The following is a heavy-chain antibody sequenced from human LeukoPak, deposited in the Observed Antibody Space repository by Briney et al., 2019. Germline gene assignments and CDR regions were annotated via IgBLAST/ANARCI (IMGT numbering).Heavy chain of an antibody. J-gene: IGHJ4*02. Sequence: GGSLRLSCAASGFTFSSYAMSWVRQAPGKGLEWVSAISGSGGSTYYADSVKGRFTISSDNSKNTLYLQMNSLRAEDTAVYYCARVGRRIENSSGYFFDYWGQGTLVTVSS. V-gene: IGHV3-23*01. CDR1: GFTFSSYA. D-gene: IGHD3-22*01. CDR3: ARVGRRIENSSGYFFDY. CDR2: ISGSGGST.